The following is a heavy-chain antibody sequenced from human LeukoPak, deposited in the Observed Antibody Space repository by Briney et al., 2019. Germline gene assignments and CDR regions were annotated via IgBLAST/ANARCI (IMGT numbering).Heavy chain of an antibody. CDR2: ISPSNGNT. Sequence: ASVKVSCKASGYTFRSYSISWVRQAPGQGLEWMGWISPSNGNTNYAQKLQDRVTMTTDTSTRTVYMELRSLRSDDTAVYYCARGRYSSGSSFDYWGQGTLVTVSS. J-gene: IGHJ4*02. D-gene: IGHD6-19*01. CDR1: GYTFRSYS. CDR3: ARGRYSSGSSFDY. V-gene: IGHV1-18*01.